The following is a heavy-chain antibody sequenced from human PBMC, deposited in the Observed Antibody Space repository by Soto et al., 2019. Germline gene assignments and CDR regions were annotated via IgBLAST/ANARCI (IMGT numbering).Heavy chain of an antibody. CDR3: VRDSGANYGTFWYFDL. D-gene: IGHD5-18*01. J-gene: IGHJ2*01. CDR1: GFSFNFYA. V-gene: IGHV3-30-3*01. CDR2: ISNDGSSE. Sequence: QVQLVESGGGVVQPGRSLRISCAATGFSFNFYATYWVRQAPGKGLEWVAMISNDGSSENYADSVRGRCIISRDNSKKTLFLQMNSLRPEDTATYYCVRDSGANYGTFWYFDLWGRGTLVTVSS.